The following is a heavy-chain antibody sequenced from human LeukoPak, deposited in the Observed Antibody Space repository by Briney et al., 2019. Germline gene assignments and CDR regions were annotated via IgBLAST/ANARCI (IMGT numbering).Heavy chain of an antibody. V-gene: IGHV1-2*02. CDR1: GYTFTDYY. CDR3: ARGRGSGSRTYYFDS. Sequence: ASVKVSCKASGYTFTDYYLHWVRQAPGQGLEWLAWISPNSGGTKFAQKFQGRVTLTRDTSISTAYMEVSRLRSDDTAMYYCARGRGSGSRTYYFDSWGQGTLVTVSS. J-gene: IGHJ4*02. CDR2: ISPNSGGT. D-gene: IGHD1-26*01.